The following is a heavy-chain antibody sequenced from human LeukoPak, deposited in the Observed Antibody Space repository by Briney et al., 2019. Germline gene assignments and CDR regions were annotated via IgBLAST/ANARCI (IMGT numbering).Heavy chain of an antibody. V-gene: IGHV3-74*01. D-gene: IGHD6-6*01. CDR3: ASLFLCYGCSSSSDSFNI. CDR2: IIIDVGRT. J-gene: IGHJ3*02. Sequence: GGSLRLSCEVSGFTFSRYWMHWVRQAPGKGLVWVSCIIIDVGRTTYADSVKGRFTISRDNAKNTLYLQMNSLRAEDTAVYYCASLFLCYGCSSSSDSFNIWGQGTMVTVSS. CDR1: GFTFSRYW.